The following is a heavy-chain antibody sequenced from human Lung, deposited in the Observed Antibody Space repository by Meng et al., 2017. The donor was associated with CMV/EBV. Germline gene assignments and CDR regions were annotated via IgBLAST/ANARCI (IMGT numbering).Heavy chain of an antibody. CDR1: GFAFRNFG. Sequence: GGSLRLXXAASGFAFRNFGIHWVRQAPGKGLEWVAFIRPDGTDKYYGDSVTGRFTISRDDSKNTLFLQMNSLRPDDTAMYYCAKGLGTSSRSYWGQGTLVTVSS. CDR2: IRPDGTDK. V-gene: IGHV3-30*02. J-gene: IGHJ4*02. D-gene: IGHD6-6*01. CDR3: AKGLGTSSRSY.